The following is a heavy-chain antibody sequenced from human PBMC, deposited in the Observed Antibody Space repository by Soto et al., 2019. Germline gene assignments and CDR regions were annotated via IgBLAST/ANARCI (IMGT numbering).Heavy chain of an antibody. Sequence: EVQLVESGGGLVQPGGSLTLSCAASGFTFSNYWMHWVRQAPGKGLVWVSRINSDGSSTTYADSVKGRFTISRDNAKNTVDLEMNSLRAEDTAVYYCARRGAGLDIWGQGTMVTVSS. J-gene: IGHJ3*02. CDR1: GFTFSNYW. CDR3: ARRGAGLDI. CDR2: INSDGSST. V-gene: IGHV3-74*01. D-gene: IGHD6-19*01.